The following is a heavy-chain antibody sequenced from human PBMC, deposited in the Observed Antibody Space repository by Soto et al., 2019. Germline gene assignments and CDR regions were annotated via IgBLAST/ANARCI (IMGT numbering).Heavy chain of an antibody. CDR3: VRWARYATGWYTFDF. Sequence: GASLKISCKGSGYTFTTYWSGRVRQMHGKGLEWMGIFYPGDSATKYSPSFQGQVTISVDTSISTAYLQWSSLKASDTAMYYCVRWARYATGWYTFDFWGQGTLVTVSS. D-gene: IGHD6-19*01. CDR1: GYTFTTYW. J-gene: IGHJ4*02. V-gene: IGHV5-51*01. CDR2: FYPGDSAT.